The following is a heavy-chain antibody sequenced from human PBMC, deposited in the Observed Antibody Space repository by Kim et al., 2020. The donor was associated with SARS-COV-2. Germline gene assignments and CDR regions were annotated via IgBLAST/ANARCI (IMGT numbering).Heavy chain of an antibody. CDR1: GFTFSSYA. CDR2: ISGSGGST. Sequence: GGSLRLSCAASGFTFSSYAMSWVRQAPGKGLEWVSSISGSGGSTYYADSEQGRYIISRDNSKNTLYLQMNSLRAEDTAVYYCAKSIRGVIECYYDGRDVWGQAATVTVSS. D-gene: IGHD3-10*01. J-gene: IGHJ6*01. CDR3: AKSIRGVIECYYDGRDV. V-gene: IGHV3-23*01.